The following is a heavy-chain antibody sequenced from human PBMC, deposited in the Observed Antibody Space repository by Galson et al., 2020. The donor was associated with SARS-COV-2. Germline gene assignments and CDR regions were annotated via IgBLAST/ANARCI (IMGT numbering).Heavy chain of an antibody. V-gene: IGHV2-5*01. CDR1: GLSLSTTGVG. CDR3: ALLCYTSYFSRFFEY. Sequence: SGPTLVKPTQTLTLTCTLSGLSLSTTGVGVGWIRQTPGKTLEWLALIYWNDDNRYSPSLNTRLTITKDTSKNQVVLTVINMDPVDTGTYFCALLCYTSYFSRFFEYWGQGALVTVSS. D-gene: IGHD2-2*01. CDR2: IYWNDDN. J-gene: IGHJ4*03.